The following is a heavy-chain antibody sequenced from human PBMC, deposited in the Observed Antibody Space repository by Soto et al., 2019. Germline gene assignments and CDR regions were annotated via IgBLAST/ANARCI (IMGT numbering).Heavy chain of an antibody. V-gene: IGHV4-59*02. CDR2: IYYSGGT. J-gene: IGHJ4*02. D-gene: IGHD3-22*01. CDR3: ARWFYYDSSGYPDY. CDR1: GDSVSGYY. Sequence: PSDTLSLTCTVSGDSVSGYYWSWVRQPPGKGLEWIGNIYYSGGTNYNPSLKSRVTISVDTSKNQFSLKLSSVTAADTAVYYCARWFYYDSSGYPDYWGQGTLVTVSS.